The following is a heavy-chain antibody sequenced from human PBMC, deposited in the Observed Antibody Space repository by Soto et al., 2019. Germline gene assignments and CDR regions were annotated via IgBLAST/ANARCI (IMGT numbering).Heavy chain of an antibody. V-gene: IGHV1-69*01. J-gene: IGHJ5*01. CDR2: IIPLFGTP. CDR3: ARASPVICGGDPCYRLDSSFDS. Sequence: QVQLVQSGAEVRKPGSSLRVSCKSSGATFSTTGIRWVRQAPGPGLEWMGGIIPLFGTPKYARKFQGRVSMTADEATNTVYMEWNSLRPDDAAVYYCARASPVICGGDPCYRLDSSFDSWGQGSLVIVSS. D-gene: IGHD3-16*02. CDR1: GATFSTTG.